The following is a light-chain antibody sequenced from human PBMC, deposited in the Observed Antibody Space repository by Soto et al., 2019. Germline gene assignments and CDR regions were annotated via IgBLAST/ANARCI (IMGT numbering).Light chain of an antibody. CDR1: SSDVAFYNH. V-gene: IGLV2-14*01. CDR2: EVA. J-gene: IGLJ1*01. CDR3: TSYRSATTPPYV. Sequence: QSVLTQPASVSGSPGQSITISCTGTSSDVAFYNHVSWYQHHPGKAPKLLIYEVAYRPSGISNRFSGSKSANTASLTISGLQAEDEADYFCTSYRSATTPPYVFGSGTKVTVL.